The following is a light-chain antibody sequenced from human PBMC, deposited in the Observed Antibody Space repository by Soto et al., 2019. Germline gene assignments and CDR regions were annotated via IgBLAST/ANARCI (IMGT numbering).Light chain of an antibody. CDR3: ISFTSSSTLDSFV. J-gene: IGLJ1*01. Sequence: QSALTQPASVSGSPGQSITISCTGTSSDVGGYNYVSWYQQHPGKAPKLMIYDVSNRPSGVSNRFSGSKSGNTASLTISGLPAEDEADYYCISFTSSSTLDSFVFGTGTKLTVL. CDR1: SSDVGGYNY. CDR2: DVS. V-gene: IGLV2-14*01.